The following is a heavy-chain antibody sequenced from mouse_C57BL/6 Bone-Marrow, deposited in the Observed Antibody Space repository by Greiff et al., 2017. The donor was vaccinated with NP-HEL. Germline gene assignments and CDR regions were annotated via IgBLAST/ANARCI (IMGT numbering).Heavy chain of an antibody. CDR3: AIRDGSPWFAY. D-gene: IGHD1-1*01. Sequence: QVQLKQPGAELVKPGASVKVSCKASGYTFTSYWMHWVKQRPGQGLEWIGRIHPSDSDTNYNQKFKGKATLTVDKSSSTAYMQLSSLTSEDSAVYYCAIRDGSPWFAYWGQVTLVTVSA. J-gene: IGHJ3*01. CDR1: GYTFTSYW. CDR2: IHPSDSDT. V-gene: IGHV1-74*01.